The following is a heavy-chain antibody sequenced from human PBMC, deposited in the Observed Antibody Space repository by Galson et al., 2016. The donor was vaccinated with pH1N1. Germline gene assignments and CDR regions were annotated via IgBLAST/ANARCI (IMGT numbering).Heavy chain of an antibody. V-gene: IGHV4-39*01. J-gene: IGHJ3*02. D-gene: IGHD3-10*01. CDR3: ARTRGFDAFDI. CDR1: GGSLSSSSYY. CDR2: IYYSGST. Sequence: ETLSLTCTVSGGSLSSSSYYWGWIRQPPGKGLEWIANIYYSGSTYYNPSLKSRVTISVDTSKNQFSLKLSSVTAVDTAVYYCARTRGFDAFDIWGQGTMVTVSS.